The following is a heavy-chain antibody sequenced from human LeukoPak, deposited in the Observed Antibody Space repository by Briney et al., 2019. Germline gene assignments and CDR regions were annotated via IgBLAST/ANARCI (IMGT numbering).Heavy chain of an antibody. CDR1: GVSFSSTSYY. V-gene: IGHV4-39*07. Sequence: SETLSLTCSVSGVSFSSTSYYWAWIRQPPGKGLEWIGSIYYSGSTYYNPSLKSRVTISVDTSKNQFSLKLSSVTAADTAVYYCARDSVDTAMVHFDYWGQGTLVTVSS. J-gene: IGHJ4*02. CDR2: IYYSGST. CDR3: ARDSVDTAMVHFDY. D-gene: IGHD5-18*01.